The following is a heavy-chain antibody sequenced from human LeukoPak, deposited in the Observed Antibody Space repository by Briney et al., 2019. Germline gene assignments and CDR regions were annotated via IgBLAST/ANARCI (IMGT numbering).Heavy chain of an antibody. CDR1: SGSISSGNYY. D-gene: IGHD3-10*01. CDR3: ARGGSSYGSGMAPDN. Sequence: SETLSLTCSVSSGSISSGNYYWSWIRQPPGKALEWIGYMYYSGSTYYNPSLKSRVSFSIDTSRNQFSLQLNSVTAADTAVHYCARGGSSYGSGMAPDNWGQGTLVTVSS. V-gene: IGHV4-30-4*08. CDR2: MYYSGST. J-gene: IGHJ4*02.